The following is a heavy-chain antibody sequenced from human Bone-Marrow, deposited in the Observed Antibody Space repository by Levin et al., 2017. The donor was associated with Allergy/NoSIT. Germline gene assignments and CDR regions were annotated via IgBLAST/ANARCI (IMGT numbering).Heavy chain of an antibody. V-gene: IGHV3-30*03. D-gene: IGHD3-3*01. J-gene: IGHJ4*02. CDR2: ISQDGSNT. CDR3: ARMGPIFGVVIDY. Sequence: GGSLRLSCEASGFIFSDHGMHWVRQAPGKGLEWVALISQDGSNTYYGDSMKGRFTISRQNTKNTLFLQMDSLRPEDTALYYCARMGPIFGVVIDYWGQGTLVTVSS. CDR1: GFIFSDHG.